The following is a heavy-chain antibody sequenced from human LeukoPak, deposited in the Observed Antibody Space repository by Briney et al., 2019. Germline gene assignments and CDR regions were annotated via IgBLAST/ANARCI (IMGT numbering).Heavy chain of an antibody. J-gene: IGHJ6*02. V-gene: IGHV1-69*04. CDR2: IIPILGIA. D-gene: IGHD6-19*01. Sequence: GASVNVSCKASVGTFSSYAISWVRQAPGQGLEWMGRIIPILGIANYAQKFQGRVTITADKSTSTAYMELSSLRSADTAVYYCAGYMNGWIYGMDVWGQGTTVTVSS. CDR1: VGTFSSYA. CDR3: AGYMNGWIYGMDV.